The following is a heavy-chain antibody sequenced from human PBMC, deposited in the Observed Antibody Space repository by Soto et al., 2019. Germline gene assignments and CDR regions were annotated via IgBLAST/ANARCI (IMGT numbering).Heavy chain of an antibody. V-gene: IGHV3-15*01. CDR1: GFTFSNAW. Sequence: GGSLRLSCAASGFTFSNAWMSWVRQAPGKGLEWVGRIKGKTDGGTTDYAAPVKGRFTISRDDSKNTLYLQMNSLKTEDTAVYYCTTDRSGSTVLYYYGMDVWGQGTTVTVS. CDR3: TTDRSGSTVLYYYGMDV. CDR2: IKGKTDGGTT. J-gene: IGHJ6*02. D-gene: IGHD4-17*01.